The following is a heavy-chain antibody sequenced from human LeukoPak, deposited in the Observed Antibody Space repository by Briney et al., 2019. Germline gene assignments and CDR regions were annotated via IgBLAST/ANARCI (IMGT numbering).Heavy chain of an antibody. CDR1: GYTFTDYY. CDR3: ARXXXXXGXXXXXXDY. V-gene: IGHV1-2*02. CDR2: INPHSGGT. Sequence: ASVKVSCKTSGYTFTDYYIHWVRQAPGQELEWMGWINPHSGGTQYTQNFQGRVTMTRDMSITTAYMQLSWLRSDDTAIYYCARXXXXXGXXXXXXDYWXQGTLVTV. J-gene: IGHJ4*02.